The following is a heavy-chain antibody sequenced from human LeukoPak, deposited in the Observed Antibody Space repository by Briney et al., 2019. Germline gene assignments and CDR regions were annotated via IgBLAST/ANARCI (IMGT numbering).Heavy chain of an antibody. Sequence: SETLSLTCAVYGGSFSGYYWSWIRQPPGRGLKWSGEINHSGSTNYNPSLKSRVTISVDTSKNQFSLKLSSVTAADTAVYYCAKPADTAMGFDYWGQGTLVTVSS. D-gene: IGHD5-18*01. CDR2: INHSGST. J-gene: IGHJ4*02. V-gene: IGHV4-34*01. CDR3: AKPADTAMGFDY. CDR1: GGSFSGYY.